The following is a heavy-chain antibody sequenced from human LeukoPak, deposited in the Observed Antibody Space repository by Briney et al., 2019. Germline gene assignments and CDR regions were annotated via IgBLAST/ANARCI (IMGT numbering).Heavy chain of an antibody. V-gene: IGHV3-64*01. CDR3: ARDEVDYDILTGYYWY. CDR1: GFTFSSYA. D-gene: IGHD3-9*01. J-gene: IGHJ4*02. Sequence: GGSLRLSCAASGFTFSSYAMHWVRQAPGKGLEYVSAISSNGGSTYYANSVKGSFTISRDNSKNTLYLQMGSLRAEDMAVYYCARDEVDYDILTGYYWYWGQGTLVTVSS. CDR2: ISSNGGST.